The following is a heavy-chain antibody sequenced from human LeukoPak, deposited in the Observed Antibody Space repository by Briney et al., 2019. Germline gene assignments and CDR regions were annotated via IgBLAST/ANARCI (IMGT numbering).Heavy chain of an antibody. CDR2: INHSGST. V-gene: IGHV4-34*01. CDR1: GGSFSGYY. Sequence: SETLSLTCAVYGGSFSGYYWGWIRQPPGKGLEWIGEINHSGSTNYNPSLKSRVTISVDTSKNQFSLKLSSVTAADTAVYYCATQKQWIDAFDIWGQGTMVTVSS. J-gene: IGHJ3*02. D-gene: IGHD6-19*01. CDR3: ATQKQWIDAFDI.